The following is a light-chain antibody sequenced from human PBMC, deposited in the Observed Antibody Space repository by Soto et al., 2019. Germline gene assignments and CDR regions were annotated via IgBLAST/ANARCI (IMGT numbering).Light chain of an antibody. V-gene: IGKV3-20*01. Sequence: ESVLTQSPGALYLSPGERASLSCRASQSVRSSYLAWYQQRPGQAPRLLIYGASTRATGIPDRFSGSGSGTDFTLAISRLEPEDFAVYYCQQYGSSPPYTFGQGTRLEIK. CDR3: QQYGSSPPYT. CDR1: QSVRSSY. CDR2: GAS. J-gene: IGKJ5*01.